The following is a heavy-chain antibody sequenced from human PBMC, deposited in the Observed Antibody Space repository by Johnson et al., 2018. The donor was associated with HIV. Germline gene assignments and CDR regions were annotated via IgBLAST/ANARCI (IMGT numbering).Heavy chain of an antibody. Sequence: QVQLVESGGGVVQPGKSLRLSCAASGFTFSSYGMHWVRQAPVKGLEWVSAIWYDGSKKYYADSVMCRFPISRDNSKNTLYLQMNSLRAEATAVYYCAKDRGSPGTPAAFDIWGQGTMVTVSS. CDR2: IWYDGSKK. D-gene: IGHD1-7*01. V-gene: IGHV3-33*06. J-gene: IGHJ3*02. CDR1: GFTFSSYG. CDR3: AKDRGSPGTPAAFDI.